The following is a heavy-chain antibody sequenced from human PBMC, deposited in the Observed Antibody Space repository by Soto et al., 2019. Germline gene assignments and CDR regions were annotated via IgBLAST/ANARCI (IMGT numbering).Heavy chain of an antibody. Sequence: GGSLRLSCAASGFTFSSYSMNWVRQAPGKGLEWVSSISSSSSYIYYADSVKGRFTISRDNAKNSLYLQMNSLRAEDAAGYFCARDVVGATRCCFDPWGQGTLVTVSS. J-gene: IGHJ5*02. CDR2: ISSSSSYI. V-gene: IGHV3-21*01. CDR1: GFTFSSYS. CDR3: ARDVVGATRCCFDP. D-gene: IGHD1-26*01.